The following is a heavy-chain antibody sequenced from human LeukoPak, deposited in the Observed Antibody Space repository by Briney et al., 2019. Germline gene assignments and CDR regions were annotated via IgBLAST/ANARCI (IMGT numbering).Heavy chain of an antibody. Sequence: SETLSLTCIVSGGSISSSNHYWGWIRQPPGKGLEWIGSIHYSGSTYYNSSLKSRVSISVDTSKNQFSLKLNSVTAADTAVYYCARVLFRGYSYGYMYYFDYWGQGTLVTVSS. V-gene: IGHV4-39*07. CDR2: IHYSGST. CDR1: GGSISSSNHY. J-gene: IGHJ4*02. D-gene: IGHD5-18*01. CDR3: ARVLFRGYSYGYMYYFDY.